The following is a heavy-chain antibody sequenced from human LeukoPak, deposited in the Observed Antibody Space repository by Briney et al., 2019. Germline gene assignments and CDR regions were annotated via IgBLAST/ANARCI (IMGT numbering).Heavy chain of an antibody. CDR2: ISAYIGNT. CDR1: GYTFTSYG. V-gene: IGHV1-18*01. D-gene: IGHD2-15*01. Sequence: ASVKVSCKASGYTFTSYGISWVRQAPGQGLEWMGWISAYIGNTNYAQKLQGRVTMTTDTSTSTAYMELRSLRSDDTAVYYCARLYCSGGSCLSRYYYYGMDVWGQGTTVTVSS. J-gene: IGHJ6*02. CDR3: ARLYCSGGSCLSRYYYYGMDV.